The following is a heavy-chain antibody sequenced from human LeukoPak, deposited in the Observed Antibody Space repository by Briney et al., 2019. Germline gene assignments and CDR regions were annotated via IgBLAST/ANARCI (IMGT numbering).Heavy chain of an antibody. D-gene: IGHD3-22*01. CDR2: ISSSSSYI. CDR1: GLTFSSYA. V-gene: IGHV3-21*01. CDR3: ARARYYYDSSGYYSYYFDY. J-gene: IGHJ4*02. Sequence: GGSLRLSCAASGLTFSSYAMSWVRQAPGKGLEWVSSISSSSSYIYYADSVKGRFTISGDNAKNSLYLQMNSLRAEDTAVYYCARARYYYDSSGYYSYYFDYWGQGTLVTVSS.